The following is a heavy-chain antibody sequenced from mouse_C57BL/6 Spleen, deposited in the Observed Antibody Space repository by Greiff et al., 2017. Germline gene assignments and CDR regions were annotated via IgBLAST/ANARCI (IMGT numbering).Heavy chain of an antibody. J-gene: IGHJ4*01. CDR1: GYTFTSYW. D-gene: IGHD3-3*01. V-gene: IGHV1-69*01. CDR2: IDPSDSYT. Sequence: QVQLQQPGAELVMPGASVKLSCKASGYTFTSYWMHWVKQRPGQGLEWIGEIDPSDSYTNYNQKFKGKSTLTVDKSSSTAYMQLSSLTSEDSAVYYCARDKTLRENPYYAMDYWGQGTSVTVSS. CDR3: ARDKTLRENPYYAMDY.